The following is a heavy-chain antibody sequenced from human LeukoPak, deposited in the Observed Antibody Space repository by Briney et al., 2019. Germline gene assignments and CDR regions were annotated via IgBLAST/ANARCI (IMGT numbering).Heavy chain of an antibody. V-gene: IGHV3-23*01. Sequence: GRSLRLSCAASGFTFSSYAMSWVRQAPGKGLEWVSAISGSGGSTYYADSVKGRFTVSRDNSKNTLYLQMDSLRAEDTAVYYCAKDQYRDYFRGADYWGQGTLVTVSS. CDR2: ISGSGGST. D-gene: IGHD2/OR15-2a*01. CDR3: AKDQYRDYFRGADY. J-gene: IGHJ4*02. CDR1: GFTFSSYA.